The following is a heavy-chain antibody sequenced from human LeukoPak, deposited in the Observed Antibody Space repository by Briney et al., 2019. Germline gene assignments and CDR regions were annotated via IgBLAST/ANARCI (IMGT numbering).Heavy chain of an antibody. CDR3: AKGTSSSWYGFDY. J-gene: IGHJ4*02. CDR2: ISGSGGST. D-gene: IGHD6-13*01. CDR1: GFTFSSYA. V-gene: IGHV3-23*01. Sequence: GGSLRLSCAASGFTFSSYALSWVRQAPGKGLEWVSAISGSGGSTYYADSVKGRFTISRDNSKNTLYLQMNSLRAEDTAVYYCAKGTSSSWYGFDYWGQGTLVTVSS.